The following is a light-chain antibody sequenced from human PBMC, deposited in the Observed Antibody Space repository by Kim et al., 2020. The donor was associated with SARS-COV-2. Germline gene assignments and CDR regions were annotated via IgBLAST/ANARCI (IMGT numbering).Light chain of an antibody. CDR1: SSNIGNNY. CDR3: GTWDSSLSAAV. CDR2: DNN. Sequence: GQKGTITCSGSSSNIGNNYVSWYQQLPGTAPKVLLYDNNKRPSGIPDRFSGSKSGTSATLGITGLQTGDEADYYCGTWDSSLSAAVFGGGTQLTVL. J-gene: IGLJ7*01. V-gene: IGLV1-51*01.